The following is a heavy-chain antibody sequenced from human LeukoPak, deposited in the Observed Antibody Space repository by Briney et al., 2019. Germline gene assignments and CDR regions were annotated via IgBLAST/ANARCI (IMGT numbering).Heavy chain of an antibody. J-gene: IGHJ4*02. CDR3: AKDFGRNLGGPGY. D-gene: IGHD1-14*01. Sequence: GGSLRLSCAASGFTFSTYTMAWVRQAPGGGLEWVSGISDNGGRTYYADSVKGRFAISRDDSKSTLYLQMSSLRGEDTAVYYCAKDFGRNLGGPGYWGRGTLVTVSS. CDR1: GFTFSTYT. V-gene: IGHV3-23*01. CDR2: ISDNGGRT.